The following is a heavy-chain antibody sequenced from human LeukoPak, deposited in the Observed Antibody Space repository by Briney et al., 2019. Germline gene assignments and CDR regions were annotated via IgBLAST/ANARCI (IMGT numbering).Heavy chain of an antibody. V-gene: IGHV4-34*01. CDR1: GGSFSGYY. CDR3: ARGPTIFGVVITRGYYYGMDV. Sequence: SETLSLTCAVYGGSFSGYYWSWTRQPPGKGLEWIGEINHSGSTNYNPSLKSRVTISVDTSKNQFSLKLSSVTAADTAVYYCARGPTIFGVVITRGYYYGMDVWGQGTTVTVSS. D-gene: IGHD3-3*01. J-gene: IGHJ6*02. CDR2: INHSGST.